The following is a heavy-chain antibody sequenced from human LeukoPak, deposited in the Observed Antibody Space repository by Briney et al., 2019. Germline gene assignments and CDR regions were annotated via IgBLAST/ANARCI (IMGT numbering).Heavy chain of an antibody. Sequence: ASVKVSCKASGYTFTSHGIRWVRQAPGQGLEWMGWISGYNGQTEYVEKIQGRVTMTTDRSTTTAYMELRSLTSDDTAIYYCARDLGVTMVRGVIMGNSLDPWGQGTLVTV. CDR2: ISGYNGQT. V-gene: IGHV1-18*01. CDR1: GYTFTSHG. CDR3: ARDLGVTMVRGVIMGNSLDP. D-gene: IGHD3-10*01. J-gene: IGHJ5*02.